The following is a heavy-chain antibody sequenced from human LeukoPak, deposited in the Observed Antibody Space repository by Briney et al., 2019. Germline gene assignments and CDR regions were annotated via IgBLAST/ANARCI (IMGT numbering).Heavy chain of an antibody. D-gene: IGHD3-22*01. V-gene: IGHV4-59*01. CDR2: IYYSGGT. J-gene: IGHJ4*02. CDR3: ARSGVYDSSGYYMDS. CDR1: GGAISSYY. Sequence: PSETLSLTCAVSGGAISSYYWSWIRQPPGKGLEWIGYIYYSGGTKYNPSLMSRVTISVDKAQNQFSLSLRSVTAADTAVYYCARSGVYDSSGYYMDSWGQGTLVIVSS.